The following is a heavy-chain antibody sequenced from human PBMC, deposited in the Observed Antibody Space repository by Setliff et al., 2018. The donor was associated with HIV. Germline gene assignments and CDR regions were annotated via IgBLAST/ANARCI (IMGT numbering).Heavy chain of an antibody. CDR2: IKQDGTDK. J-gene: IGHJ4*02. CDR3: ARDDSNSWYPFDY. Sequence: PGESLKISCAASGFTFSNYWMSWVRQAPGKGLEWVANIKQDGTDKYYVDSVKGRFTISRDNAKNSPYLQMHSLRAEDTAVYYCARDDSNSWYPFDYWGQGTLVTVSS. D-gene: IGHD6-13*01. V-gene: IGHV3-7*01. CDR1: GFTFSNYW.